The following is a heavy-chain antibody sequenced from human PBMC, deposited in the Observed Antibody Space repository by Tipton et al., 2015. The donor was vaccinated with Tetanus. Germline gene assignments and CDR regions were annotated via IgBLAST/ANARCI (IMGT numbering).Heavy chain of an antibody. CDR1: GFNFKTLG. J-gene: IGHJ4*02. Sequence: SLRLSCAASGFNFKTLGINWVRQAPGKGLEWISYISSSGTTMYYADSVKGRFTISRDNAKNSLFLQMNSLRDEDTAVYYCVNDRGTQSGSGTYNFDLWGQGTLVTVSS. CDR2: ISSSGTTM. D-gene: IGHD3-10*01. V-gene: IGHV3-48*02. CDR3: VNDRGTQSGSGTYNFDL.